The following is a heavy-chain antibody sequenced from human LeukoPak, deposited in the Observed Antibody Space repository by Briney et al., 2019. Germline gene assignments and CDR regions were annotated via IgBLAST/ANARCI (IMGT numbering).Heavy chain of an antibody. Sequence: SETLSLTCTVSGRSISSYYGSWIRQPPGRGLEWVGYIYYSGSTNYNPSLKSRVTISVDTSKNQFSLKLSSVTAADTAVYYCARARYGYSYGYDGMDVWGQGTTATVSS. CDR1: GRSISSYY. J-gene: IGHJ6*02. CDR2: IYYSGST. D-gene: IGHD5-18*01. V-gene: IGHV4-59*08. CDR3: ARARYGYSYGYDGMDV.